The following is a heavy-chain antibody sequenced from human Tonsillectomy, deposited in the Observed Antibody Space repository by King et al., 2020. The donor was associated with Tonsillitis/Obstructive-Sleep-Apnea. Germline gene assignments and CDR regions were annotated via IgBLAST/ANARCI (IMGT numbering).Heavy chain of an antibody. Sequence: VQLVESGGGLVQPGGSLRLSCAASGFTFSSYWMHWVRQAPGKGLVWVSRINRDGSSMTYADSVKGRFTISRDNAKNTLYLQMNSLRAEDTAVYYCARVWVLGNDHGDYWGQGTLVTVSS. D-gene: IGHD2-2*03. CDR2: INRDGSSM. J-gene: IGHJ4*02. CDR3: ARVWVLGNDHGDY. V-gene: IGHV3-74*01. CDR1: GFTFSSYW.